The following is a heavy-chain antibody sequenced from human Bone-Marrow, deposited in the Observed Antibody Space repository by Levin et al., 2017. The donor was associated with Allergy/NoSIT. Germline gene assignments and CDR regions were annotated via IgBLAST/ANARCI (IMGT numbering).Heavy chain of an antibody. CDR1: GFTFSSYG. D-gene: IGHD2-15*01. CDR3: ARDNELGYCSGGSCPRPNYYYGMDV. J-gene: IGHJ6*02. CDR2: IWYDGSNK. V-gene: IGHV3-33*01. Sequence: GGSLRLSCAASGFTFSSYGMHWVRQAPGKGLEWVAVIWYDGSNKYYADSVKGRFTISRDNSKNTLYLQMNSLRAEDTAVYYCARDNELGYCSGGSCPRPNYYYGMDVWGQGTTVTVSS.